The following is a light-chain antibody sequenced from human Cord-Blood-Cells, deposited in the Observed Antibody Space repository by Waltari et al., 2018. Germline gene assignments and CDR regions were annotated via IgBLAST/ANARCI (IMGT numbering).Light chain of an antibody. CDR1: RSNIGAGYD. CDR3: QSYDSSLSGSV. CDR2: GNS. J-gene: IGLJ3*02. V-gene: IGLV1-40*01. Sequence: QSVLTQPPSVSGAPGQRVTISCPGSRSNIGAGYDVPWYQQLPGTAPKLLIYGNSNRPSVVPDRFSGSKSGTSASLAITGLQAEDEADYYCQSYDSSLSGSVFGGGTKLTVL.